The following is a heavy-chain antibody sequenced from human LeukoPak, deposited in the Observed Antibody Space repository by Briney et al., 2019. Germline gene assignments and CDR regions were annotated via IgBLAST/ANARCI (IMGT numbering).Heavy chain of an antibody. J-gene: IGHJ6*02. Sequence: SETLSLTCAVYGGSFSGYYWSWIRQPPGKELEWIGYIYYSGSTNYNPSLKSRVTISVDTSKNQFSLKLSSVTAADTAVYYCARGYGTTVTKLYYGMDVWGQGTTVTVSS. CDR1: GGSFSGYY. V-gene: IGHV4-59*01. D-gene: IGHD4-17*01. CDR3: ARGYGTTVTKLYYGMDV. CDR2: IYYSGST.